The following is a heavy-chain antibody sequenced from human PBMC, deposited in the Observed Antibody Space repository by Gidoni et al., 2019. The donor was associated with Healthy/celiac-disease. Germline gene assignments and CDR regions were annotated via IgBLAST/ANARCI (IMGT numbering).Heavy chain of an antibody. CDR1: GFTFSSYA. CDR3: AKAGREWELQTYFDY. J-gene: IGHJ4*02. Sequence: EVQLLESGGGLVQPGGSLRLSCAASGFTFSSYAISWVRQAPGKGLEWVSAISGSGGSTYYADSVKGRFTISRDNSKNTLYLQMNSLRAEDTAVYYCAKAGREWELQTYFDYWGQGTLVTVSS. D-gene: IGHD1-26*01. V-gene: IGHV3-23*01. CDR2: ISGSGGST.